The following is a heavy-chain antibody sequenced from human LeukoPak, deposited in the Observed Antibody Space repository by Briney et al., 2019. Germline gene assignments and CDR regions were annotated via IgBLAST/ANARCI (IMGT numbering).Heavy chain of an antibody. V-gene: IGHV4-34*12. CDR3: ARRNGDLDY. D-gene: IGHD4-17*01. CDR2: IFHSGST. J-gene: IGHJ4*02. CDR1: GGSFSAYY. Sequence: SETLSLTCAVYGGSFSAYYWSWIRQPPGKGLEWIREIFHSGSTNYNPSLKSRVTISVDTSKNQFSLKLSSVTAADAAVYYCARRNGDLDYWGQGTLVTVSS.